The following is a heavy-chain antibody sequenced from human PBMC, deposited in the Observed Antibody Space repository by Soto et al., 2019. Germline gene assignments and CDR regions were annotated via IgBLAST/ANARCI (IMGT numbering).Heavy chain of an antibody. Sequence: QVQLQQWGAGLLKPSETLSLTCAVYGGSFSGYYWSWIRQPPGKGLEWIGEINHSGSTNYNPSLKSRVTISVDTSKNQFSLKLSSVTAADTAVYYWARGIRVDWENNWFDPWGQGTLVTVSS. D-gene: IGHD1-26*01. V-gene: IGHV4-34*01. CDR2: INHSGST. CDR1: GGSFSGYY. J-gene: IGHJ5*02. CDR3: ARGIRVDWENNWFDP.